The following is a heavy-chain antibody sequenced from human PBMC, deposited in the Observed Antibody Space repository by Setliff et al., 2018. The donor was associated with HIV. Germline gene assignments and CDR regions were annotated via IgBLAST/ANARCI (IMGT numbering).Heavy chain of an antibody. CDR1: DDSFSNYD. CDR2: ISSSGTT. CDR3: ARLGRAIDDGGSSLRLDF. D-gene: IGHD2-15*01. Sequence: SETLSLTCVVSDDSFSNYDWTWIRQPPGKALQWIGYISSSGTTNYNPSLRSRVTISIGTSNTHFSLWLRSVTAADTATYFCARLGRAIDDGGSSLRLDFWGQGMLVTVSS. V-gene: IGHV4-4*09. J-gene: IGHJ4*02.